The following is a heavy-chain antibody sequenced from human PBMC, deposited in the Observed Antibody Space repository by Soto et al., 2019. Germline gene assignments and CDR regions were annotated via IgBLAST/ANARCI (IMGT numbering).Heavy chain of an antibody. Sequence: QITLKESGPTMVKPTQTLTLTCTFSGFSLSTSGVGVGWIRQPPGKALEWLALIYWDDDKRYSPSLKSRLTITKDTSKNQVVLTMTKMYPVDTATYYCEHVDMVPGRTNWFDPWGQGPLVTVSS. V-gene: IGHV2-5*02. D-gene: IGHD3-10*01. J-gene: IGHJ5*02. CDR3: EHVDMVPGRTNWFDP. CDR1: GFSLSTSGVG. CDR2: IYWDDDK.